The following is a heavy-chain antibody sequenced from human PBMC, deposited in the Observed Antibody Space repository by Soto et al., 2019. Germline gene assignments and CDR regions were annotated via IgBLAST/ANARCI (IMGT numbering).Heavy chain of an antibody. D-gene: IGHD3-22*01. V-gene: IGHV3-30-3*01. J-gene: IGHJ4*02. CDR1: GFTFSTSV. Sequence: QVQLVESGGGVVQPGGSLRLSCAASGFTFSTSVMHWVRQAPGKGLEWMAIISYGGVNKYYADSVKGRFTISRDISESTLYLQMNSLRTEDTAVYYWAIEEFEDGRGHFDYWGQGTLVSVSS. CDR3: AIEEFEDGRGHFDY. CDR2: ISYGGVNK.